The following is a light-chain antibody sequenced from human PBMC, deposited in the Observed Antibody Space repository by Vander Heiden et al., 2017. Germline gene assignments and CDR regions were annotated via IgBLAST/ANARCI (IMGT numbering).Light chain of an antibody. CDR2: GNK. V-gene: IGLV1-40*01. CDR3: QSYDNRRSGPVV. Sequence: SVLTQPPSVSGAPGQRVTISCTGSSSNLGAGYDVHWYQQLPGTAPHLLMYGNKNRRSGVTDRCSGSKTGAAASLAIIGRQEEDEADDYCQSYDNRRSGPVVFGGGTKLTVL. CDR1: SSNLGAGYD. J-gene: IGLJ2*01.